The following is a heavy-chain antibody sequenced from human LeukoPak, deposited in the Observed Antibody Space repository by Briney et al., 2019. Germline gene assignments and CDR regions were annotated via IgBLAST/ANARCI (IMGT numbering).Heavy chain of an antibody. V-gene: IGHV3-7*01. CDR1: GFTFNTYW. J-gene: IGHJ4*02. CDR3: ARDDGFSCYSY. CDR2: IKEDGSQK. Sequence: PGGSLRLSCAASGFTFNTYWMTWVRQTPGKGLEWVANIKEDGSQKNYVDSVRGRFTISRDNAKNSLYLQMNSLRAEDTAVYYCARDDGFSCYSYWGQGTLVTVSS. D-gene: IGHD3/OR15-3a*01.